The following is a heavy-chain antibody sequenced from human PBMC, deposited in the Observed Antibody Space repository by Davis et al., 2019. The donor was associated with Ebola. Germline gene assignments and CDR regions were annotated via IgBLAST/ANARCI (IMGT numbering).Heavy chain of an antibody. V-gene: IGHV1-18*04. D-gene: IGHD3-9*01. CDR2: ISGFNTNT. Sequence: SVTVSCKSSRYTFTRYGLVWVRQAPGLGLEWMGWISGFNTNTNLAQKFQGRVTVSKDTSTNTAYMDLRSLTSDDTAIYYCARAPNYDVLTGTSSYYFDYWGQGTLVTVSS. CDR1: RYTFTRYG. CDR3: ARAPNYDVLTGTSSYYFDY. J-gene: IGHJ4*02.